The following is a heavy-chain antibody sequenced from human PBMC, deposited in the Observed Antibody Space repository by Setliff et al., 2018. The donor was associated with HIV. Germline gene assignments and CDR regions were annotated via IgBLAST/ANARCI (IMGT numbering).Heavy chain of an antibody. J-gene: IGHJ4*02. CDR3: ATYAGNGGGKGY. CDR1: GGSISSDTYH. CDR2: TYSSGST. V-gene: IGHV4-61*09. Sequence: SETLSLTCTVSGGSISSDTYHYSWIRQPAGKGLEWIGQTYSSGSTKCNPSLKSRVTISVDTSKNQFSLTLSSGTAADTAMYYCATYAGNGGGKGYWGQGTLVTVSS. D-gene: IGHD2-21*01.